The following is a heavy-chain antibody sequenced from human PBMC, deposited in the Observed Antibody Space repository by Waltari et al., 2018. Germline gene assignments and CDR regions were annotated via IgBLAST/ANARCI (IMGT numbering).Heavy chain of an antibody. CDR1: GGSISSYY. J-gene: IGHJ4*02. Sequence: QVQLQESGPGLVKPSETLSLTCTVSGGSISSYYWRWIRQPAGKGLEWIGRIYTSGSTNYNPSLKSRVTMSVDTSKNQFSLKLSSVTAADTAVYYCARDGPVGYPEHPDYWGQGTLVTVSS. CDR2: IYTSGST. D-gene: IGHD5-12*01. CDR3: ARDGPVGYPEHPDY. V-gene: IGHV4-4*07.